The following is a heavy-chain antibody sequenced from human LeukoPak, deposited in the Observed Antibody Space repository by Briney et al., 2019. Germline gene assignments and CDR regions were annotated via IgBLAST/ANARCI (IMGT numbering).Heavy chain of an antibody. V-gene: IGHV3-21*01. CDR2: ISSSSSYI. CDR3: AKDSGSSTYYYGSGDDY. CDR1: GFTFSSYS. D-gene: IGHD3-10*01. Sequence: GGSLRLSCAASGFTFSSYSMNWVRQAPGKGLEWVSSISSSSSYIYYADSLRGRFTISRDNSKNTLYLQMNSLRPEDTAVYYCAKDSGSSTYYYGSGDDYWGQGTLVTVSS. J-gene: IGHJ4*02.